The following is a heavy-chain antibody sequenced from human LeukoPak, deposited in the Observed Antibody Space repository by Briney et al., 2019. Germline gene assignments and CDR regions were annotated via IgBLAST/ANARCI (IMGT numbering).Heavy chain of an antibody. J-gene: IGHJ4*02. CDR3: AKDRLLNCRGDCYIFDY. D-gene: IGHD2-21*02. CDR1: GFTVSSNY. V-gene: IGHV3-53*01. Sequence: GGSLRLSCAASGFTVSSNYMNWVCQAPGKGLEWVSVIYSGGSTYYADSVKGRFSISRDNSKNTLYLQVNGLRTEDTAVYYCAKDRLLNCRGDCYIFDYWGQGTVVTVSS. CDR2: IYSGGST.